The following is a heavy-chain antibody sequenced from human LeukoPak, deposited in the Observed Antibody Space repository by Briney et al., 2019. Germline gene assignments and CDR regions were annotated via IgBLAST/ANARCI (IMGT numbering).Heavy chain of an antibody. D-gene: IGHD1-26*01. CDR1: GFTFSSYW. J-gene: IGHJ4*02. V-gene: IGHV3-74*01. CDR3: AKDAYGGSYVGIGY. Sequence: GGSLRLSCAASGFTFSSYWMHWVRQAPGKGLVWVSRINSDGSSTSYADSVKGRFTISRDNSKNTLYLQMNSLRAEDTAVYYCAKDAYGGSYVGIGYWGQGTLVTVSS. CDR2: INSDGSST.